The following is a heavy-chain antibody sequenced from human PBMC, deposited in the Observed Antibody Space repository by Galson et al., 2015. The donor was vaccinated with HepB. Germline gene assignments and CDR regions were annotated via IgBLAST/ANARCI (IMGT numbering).Heavy chain of an antibody. CDR3: AKLTHSREPWTVAGTGDY. Sequence: SLRLSCAASGFTFSSYAMSWVRQAPGKGLEWVSAISGSGGSTYYADSVKGRFTISRDNSKNTLYLQMNSLRAEDTAVYYCAKLTHSREPWTVAGTGDYWGQGTLVTVSS. CDR1: GFTFSSYA. CDR2: ISGSGGST. V-gene: IGHV3-23*01. J-gene: IGHJ4*02. D-gene: IGHD6-19*01.